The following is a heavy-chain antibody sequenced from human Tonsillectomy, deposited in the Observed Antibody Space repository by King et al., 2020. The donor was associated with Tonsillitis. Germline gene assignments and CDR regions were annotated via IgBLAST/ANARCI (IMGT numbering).Heavy chain of an antibody. CDR2: IYPGDSDT. Sequence: VQLVESGAEVKKPGESLKISCKGSGYTFTNYWIGWVRQMPGKGLEWMGIIYPGDSDTRYSPPFQGQVTISADKSISTAYLQWSSLKASDTAMYYCARANYDRSELQAVPKWFDSWGQGTLVTVSS. CDR1: GYTFTNYW. D-gene: IGHD3-22*01. V-gene: IGHV5-51*01. CDR3: ARANYDRSELQAVPKWFDS. J-gene: IGHJ5*01.